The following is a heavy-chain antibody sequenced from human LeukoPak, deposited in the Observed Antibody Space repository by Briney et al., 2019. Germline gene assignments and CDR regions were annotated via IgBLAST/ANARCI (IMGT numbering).Heavy chain of an antibody. CDR3: ARDRRNCSSTSCYGVYGMDV. V-gene: IGHV1-2*06. Sequence: ASVKVSCKASGYTFTSYGISWVRQAPGQGLEWMGRINPNSGGTNYAQKFQGRVTMTRDTSISTAYMELSRLRSDDTAVYYCARDRRNCSSTSCYGVYGMDVWGQGTTVTVSS. CDR1: GYTFTSYG. D-gene: IGHD2-2*01. J-gene: IGHJ6*02. CDR2: INPNSGGT.